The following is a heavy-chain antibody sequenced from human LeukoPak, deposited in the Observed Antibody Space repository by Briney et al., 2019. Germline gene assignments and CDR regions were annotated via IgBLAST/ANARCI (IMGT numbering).Heavy chain of an antibody. CDR1: GFTFSTYA. V-gene: IGHV3-30-3*01. J-gene: IGHJ4*02. D-gene: IGHD3-22*01. Sequence: GGSLRLSCAASGFTFSTYAMHWVRQAPGKGLEWVAVILYDGTNQYYTDSVKGRFTISRDNSRNTLYLQMNSLKVEDTAVYYCARDRPYYDSTGYPGGFDYWGQGTLVTVSS. CDR2: ILYDGTNQ. CDR3: ARDRPYYDSTGYPGGFDY.